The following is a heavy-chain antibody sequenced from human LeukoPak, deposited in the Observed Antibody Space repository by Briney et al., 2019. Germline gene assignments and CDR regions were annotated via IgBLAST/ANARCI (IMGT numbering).Heavy chain of an antibody. CDR1: GFTVSSNY. V-gene: IGHV3-21*01. Sequence: GGSLRLSCAASGFTVSSNYTNWVRQAPGKGLEWVSSISSRSSYIDYADSVKGRFTISRDNAKNSLYLQMNNLRAEDTAIYYCARDPRGPYDSNGYYFDYWGQGTLVTVSS. D-gene: IGHD3-22*01. CDR2: ISSRSSYI. J-gene: IGHJ4*02. CDR3: ARDPRGPYDSNGYYFDY.